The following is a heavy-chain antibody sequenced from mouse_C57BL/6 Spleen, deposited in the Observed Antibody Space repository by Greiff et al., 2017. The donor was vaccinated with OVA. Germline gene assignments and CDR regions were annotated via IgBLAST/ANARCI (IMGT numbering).Heavy chain of an antibody. V-gene: IGHV1-20*01. CDR1: GYSFTGYF. D-gene: IGHD1-1*01. CDR2: INPYNGDT. CDR3: ARDGSSYFDY. Sequence: EVQLQQQSGPELVKPGDSVKISCKASGYSFTGYFMNWVMQSHGKSLEWIGRINPYNGDTFYNQKFKGKATLTVDKSSSTAHMELRSLTSEDSAVYYCARDGSSYFDYWGQGTTLTVSS. J-gene: IGHJ2*01.